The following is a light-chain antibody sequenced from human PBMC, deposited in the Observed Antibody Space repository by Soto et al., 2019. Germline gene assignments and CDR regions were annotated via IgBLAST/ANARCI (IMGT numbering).Light chain of an antibody. V-gene: IGLV2-14*01. CDR1: NSDVGGYNY. CDR2: EVS. CDR3: NSYTGSSTVV. Sequence: QSALTQPASVSGSPGQSITISCTGTNSDVGGYNYVSWYQQRPGRAPQLMIYEVSNRPSGISNRFSGSKSGNTASLTISGLQAEDEADYYCNSYTGSSTVVFGGGTKVTVL. J-gene: IGLJ2*01.